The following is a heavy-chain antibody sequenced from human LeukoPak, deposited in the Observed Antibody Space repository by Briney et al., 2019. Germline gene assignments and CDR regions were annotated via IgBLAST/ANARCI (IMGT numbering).Heavy chain of an antibody. Sequence: SETLSLTCAVSGYSISSGYYWGWIRQPPGNGLEWIGSIYHSGSTYYNPSLKSRVTISVDTSKNQFSLKLSSVTAADTAVYYCAREDSSSSYYMDVWGKGTTVTVSS. CDR2: IYHSGST. CDR3: AREDSSSSYYMDV. D-gene: IGHD6-6*01. J-gene: IGHJ6*03. CDR1: GYSISSGYY. V-gene: IGHV4-38-2*02.